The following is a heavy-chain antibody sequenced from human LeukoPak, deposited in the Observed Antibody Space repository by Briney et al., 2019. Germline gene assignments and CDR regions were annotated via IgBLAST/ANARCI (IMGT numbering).Heavy chain of an antibody. CDR3: AKNLPSTSWALCYGMDV. V-gene: IGHV1-69*04. D-gene: IGHD2-2*01. J-gene: IGHJ6*02. CDR2: IIPILGIA. Sequence: GSSVKVSCKASGGTFSSYAISWVRQAPGQGLEWMGRIIPILGIANYAQKFQGRVTITADKSTSTAYVELSSLRAEDTAVYYCAKNLPSTSWALCYGMDVWGQGTTVTVSS. CDR1: GGTFSSYA.